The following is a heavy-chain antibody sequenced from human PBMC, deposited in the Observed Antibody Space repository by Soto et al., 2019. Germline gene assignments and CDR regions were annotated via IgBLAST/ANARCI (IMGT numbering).Heavy chain of an antibody. Sequence: SETLSLTCTVAGGSISSYDWSWIRQPPGKGLEWIGYIYYSGSTNYNPSLKSRVTISVDTSKNQFSLKLSSVTAADAAVYYCARVAIAGTTNWFDPWGQGTLVTVSS. V-gene: IGHV4-59*01. CDR2: IYYSGST. CDR1: GGSISSYD. CDR3: ARVAIAGTTNWFDP. J-gene: IGHJ5*02. D-gene: IGHD6-13*01.